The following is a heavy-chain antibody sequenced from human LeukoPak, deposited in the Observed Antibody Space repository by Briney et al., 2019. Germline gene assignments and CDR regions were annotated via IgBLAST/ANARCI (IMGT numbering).Heavy chain of an antibody. D-gene: IGHD5-18*01. J-gene: IGHJ4*02. CDR1: GGSISTYY. Sequence: PSETLSLTCSFSGGSISTYYWNWIRETPGKGLEWIGHISNGNTDYNPSLKSRVTISEDTSKNQFSLKLTSVTAADTAIYYCARDKAHTYGRYFDHWGQGALVTVSS. CDR2: ISNGNT. CDR3: ARDKAHTYGRYFDH. V-gene: IGHV4-59*01.